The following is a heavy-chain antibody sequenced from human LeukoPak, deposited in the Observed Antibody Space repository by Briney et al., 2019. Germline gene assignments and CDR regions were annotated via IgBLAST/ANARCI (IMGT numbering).Heavy chain of an antibody. D-gene: IGHD1-26*01. CDR1: GGSISSGGYY. CDR2: IYHSGST. Sequence: SETLSLTCTVSGGSISSGGYYWSWIRQPPGKGLEWIGYIYHSGSTYYNPSLKSRVTISVDRSKNQFSLKLSSVTAADTAVYYCARDRGGGSSTFQHWGQGTLVTVSS. V-gene: IGHV4-30-2*01. CDR3: ARDRGGGSSTFQH. J-gene: IGHJ1*01.